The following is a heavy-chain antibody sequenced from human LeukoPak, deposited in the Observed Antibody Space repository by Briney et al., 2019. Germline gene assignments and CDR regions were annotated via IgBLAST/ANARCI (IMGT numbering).Heavy chain of an antibody. J-gene: IGHJ4*02. D-gene: IGHD1-14*01. CDR3: ARGEGGILATPEDY. CDR1: GFTFSSYG. Sequence: GGSLRLSCAASGFTFSSYGMHWVRQAPGKGLEWVAFIQYNGVNKYYADSVKGQFTVSRDNSKNTLYLQMNSLRAEDTAVYYCARGEGGILATPEDYWGQGTLVTVSS. V-gene: IGHV3-30*12. CDR2: IQYNGVNK.